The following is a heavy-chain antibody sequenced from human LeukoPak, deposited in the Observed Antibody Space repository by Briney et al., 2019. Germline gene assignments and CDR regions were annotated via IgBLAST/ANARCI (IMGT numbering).Heavy chain of an antibody. V-gene: IGHV5-51*01. CDR3: ARHSDCSDGTCYDSDAFDL. CDR1: GYSFSSQY. CDR2: LYPGDSNP. J-gene: IGHJ3*01. D-gene: IGHD2-15*01. Sequence: GESLKISCKASGYSFSSQYIAWVRQMPGKGLEWMAFLYPGDSNPRYSPSFQGQVTISADKSISTAYLQWSSLKASDTAMYYCARHSDCSDGTCYDSDAFDLWGQGTMDTVSS.